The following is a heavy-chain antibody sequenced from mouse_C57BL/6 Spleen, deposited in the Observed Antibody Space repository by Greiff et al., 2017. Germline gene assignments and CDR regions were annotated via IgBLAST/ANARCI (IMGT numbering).Heavy chain of an antibody. V-gene: IGHV1-9*01. CDR3: ARGEGDY. J-gene: IGHJ2*01. CDR1: GYTFTGYW. CDR2: ILPGSGST. Sequence: QVQLQQSGAELMKPGASVKLSCKATGYTFTGYWIEWVKQRPGHGLEWIGEILPGSGSTNYNAKFKGKATFTADTSSNTAYMQLSSLTTEDSAIYYCARGEGDYWGQGTTLTVSS.